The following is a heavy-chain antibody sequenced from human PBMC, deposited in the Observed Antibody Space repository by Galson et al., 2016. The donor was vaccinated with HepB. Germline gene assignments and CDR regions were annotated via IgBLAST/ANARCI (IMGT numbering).Heavy chain of an antibody. J-gene: IGHJ6*02. CDR2: IIPVFGTP. D-gene: IGHD3-22*01. V-gene: IGHV1-69*13. CDR1: GGTFSSYA. Sequence: SVKVSCKASGGTFSSYAINWVRQAPGQGLEWMGGIIPVFGTPNYAQKFQGRVTITADESTSTAYMELSSLRSEDTAVYYCARGSRDYYDSSYYGVDVWGQGTTVTVSS. CDR3: ARGSRDYYDSSYYGVDV.